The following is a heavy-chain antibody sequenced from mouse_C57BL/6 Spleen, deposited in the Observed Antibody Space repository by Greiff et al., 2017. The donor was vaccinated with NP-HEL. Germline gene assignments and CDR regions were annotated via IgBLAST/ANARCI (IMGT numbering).Heavy chain of an antibody. CDR1: GFTFNDYG. CDR3: ARDGYYFDY. CDR2: ISSGSSTI. Sequence: EVKVVESGGGLVKPGGSLKLSCAASGFTFNDYGMHWVRQAPEKGLEWVAYISSGSSTIYYADTVKGRFTISRDNAKNTLFLQMTSLRSEDTAMYYCARDGYYFDYWGQGTTLTVSS. D-gene: IGHD2-3*01. V-gene: IGHV5-17*01. J-gene: IGHJ2*01.